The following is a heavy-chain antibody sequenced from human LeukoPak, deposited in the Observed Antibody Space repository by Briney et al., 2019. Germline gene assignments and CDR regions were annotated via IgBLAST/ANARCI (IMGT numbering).Heavy chain of an antibody. V-gene: IGHV4-59*08. CDR2: IYYSGST. D-gene: IGHD3-22*01. J-gene: IGHJ4*02. CDR3: ARTYYYDSSGYYGGYYFDY. CDR1: GGSISSYY. Sequence: SETLSLTCTVSGGSISSYYWSWIRQPPGKGLEWIGYIYYSGSTNYNPSLKSRVTISVDTSKNQFSLKLSSVTAADTAVYYCARTYYYDSSGYYGGYYFDYWDQGTLVTVSS.